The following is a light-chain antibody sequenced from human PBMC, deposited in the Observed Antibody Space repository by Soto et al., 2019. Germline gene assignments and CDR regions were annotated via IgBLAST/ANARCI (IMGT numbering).Light chain of an antibody. J-gene: IGKJ3*01. CDR2: GAS. CDR3: QHYGSFFT. Sequence: ETVVTQSPGTLSLSPGERATLSCRASQSVSSSDLAWYQQKPGQAPRLLIYGASRRATGIPDRFSGRGFGTDFTLTISRLEPEDFAVYYRQHYGSFFTFGPGTKVDIK. V-gene: IGKV3-20*01. CDR1: QSVSSSD.